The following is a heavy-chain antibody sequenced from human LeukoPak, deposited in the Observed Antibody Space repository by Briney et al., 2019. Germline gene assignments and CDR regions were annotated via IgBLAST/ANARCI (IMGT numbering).Heavy chain of an antibody. CDR3: ARSPNYYDSSGLW. CDR1: GFTFSDYY. D-gene: IGHD3-22*01. J-gene: IGHJ4*02. CDR2: ISSSGSTI. V-gene: IGHV3-11*01. Sequence: PGGSLGLSCAASGFTFSDYYMSWIRHAPGKGLEWVSYISSSGSTIYYADSVKGRFTISRDNAKNSLYLQMNSLRAEDTAVYYCARSPNYYDSSGLWWGQGTLVTVSS.